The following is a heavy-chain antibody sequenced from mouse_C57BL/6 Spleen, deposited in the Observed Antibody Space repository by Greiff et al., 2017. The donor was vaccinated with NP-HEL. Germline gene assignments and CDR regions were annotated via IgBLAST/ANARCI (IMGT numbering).Heavy chain of an antibody. Sequence: EVMLVESGGGLVQPGGSLSLSCAASGFTFTDYYMSWVRQPPGKALEWLGFIRNKANGYTTEYSASVKGRFTISRDNSQSILYLQMNALRAEYSATYYCARSPPNPSYYGSSHWYFDVWGTGTTVTVSS. V-gene: IGHV7-3*01. CDR3: ARSPPNPSYYGSSHWYFDV. J-gene: IGHJ1*03. CDR1: GFTFTDYY. CDR2: IRNKANGYTT. D-gene: IGHD1-1*01.